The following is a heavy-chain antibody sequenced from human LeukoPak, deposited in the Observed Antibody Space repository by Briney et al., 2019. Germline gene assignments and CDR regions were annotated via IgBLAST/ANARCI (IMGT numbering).Heavy chain of an antibody. Sequence: GGSLRLSCVESGFTFSRFGIHWVRQAPGKGLEWVAYIRFDGRNQYYGDSVKGRFTISRDNSNNTLYLQMNSLRPEDTAVYYCAKSFYYDSSGYSDYWGQGTLVIVSS. V-gene: IGHV3-30*02. CDR2: IRFDGRNQ. CDR1: GFTFSRFG. D-gene: IGHD3-22*01. CDR3: AKSFYYDSSGYSDY. J-gene: IGHJ4*02.